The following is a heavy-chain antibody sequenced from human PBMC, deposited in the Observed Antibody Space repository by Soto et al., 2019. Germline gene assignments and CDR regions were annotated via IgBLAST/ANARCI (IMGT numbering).Heavy chain of an antibody. V-gene: IGHV4-31*03. Sequence: PSETLSLTCTVSGGSISSGGYYWSWIRQHPGKGLEWIGYIYYSGSTYYNPSLKSRVTISADTSKNQFSLKLSSVTAADTAVYYCARGGFVVVPAAIPGYYYGMDVWGQGTTVTVSS. J-gene: IGHJ6*02. CDR1: GGSISSGGYY. D-gene: IGHD2-2*02. CDR3: ARGGFVVVPAAIPGYYYGMDV. CDR2: IYYSGST.